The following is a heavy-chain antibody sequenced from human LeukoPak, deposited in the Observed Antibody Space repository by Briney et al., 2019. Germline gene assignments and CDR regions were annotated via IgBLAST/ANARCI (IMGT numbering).Heavy chain of an antibody. CDR1: GYTFTKYD. J-gene: IGHJ5*02. CDR3: TRGPSGYSLGWFDL. Sequence: ASVTVSFTASGYTFTKYDVNWVRQAPGQGVEWMGWMNPSSGNTGFGQKLQGRVSLTRDTPTSTAYMELSSLRSDDTAVYYCTRGPSGYSLGWFDLWGQGTLVTVS. D-gene: IGHD5-12*01. V-gene: IGHV1-8*01. CDR2: MNPSSGNT.